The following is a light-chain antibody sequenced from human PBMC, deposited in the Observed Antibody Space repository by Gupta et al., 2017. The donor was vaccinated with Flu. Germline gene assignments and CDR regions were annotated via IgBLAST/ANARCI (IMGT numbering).Light chain of an antibody. J-gene: IGLJ3*02. CDR2: EVS. Sequence: QSALTQPDSVSGSPGQSITISCTGTSSDVGRYNLVSWYQQYPGKAPKLMIYEVSKRPSGVSNRFSGSKSGNTASLTISGLQAEDEADFYCCSYVGGSTWVFGGGTKLTVL. CDR1: SSDVGRYNL. CDR3: CSYVGGSTWV. V-gene: IGLV2-23*02.